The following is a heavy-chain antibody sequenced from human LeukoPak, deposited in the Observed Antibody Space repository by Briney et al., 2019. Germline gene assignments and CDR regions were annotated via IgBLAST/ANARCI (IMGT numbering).Heavy chain of an antibody. Sequence: SETLSLTCVVYGGSFSGYHWSWIRQPPGKGLEWIGEIDHSGSTNYNPSLKGRVTISIDTSKKQFSLNLSSVTAADTAVYYWARVRWLVKTFDYWGQGTLVTVSS. D-gene: IGHD6-19*01. V-gene: IGHV4-34*01. CDR3: ARVRWLVKTFDY. CDR2: IDHSGST. J-gene: IGHJ4*02. CDR1: GGSFSGYH.